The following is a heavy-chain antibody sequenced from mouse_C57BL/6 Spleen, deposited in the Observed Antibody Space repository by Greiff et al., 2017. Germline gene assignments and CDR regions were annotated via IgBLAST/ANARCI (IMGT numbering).Heavy chain of an antibody. CDR3: ARSSDDYGSSYYYYAMGY. D-gene: IGHD1-1*01. Sequence: VQLQEPGAELAQPGASVKLSCKASGYTFTSYWMPWVKQRPGQGLEWIGYINPSSGYTQYNQKFTDKATLTADKSSRSAYMQLSSLPSEDAAVYYCARSSDDYGSSYYYYAMGYWGQGTSVTVSA. CDR2: INPSSGYT. V-gene: IGHV1-7*01. J-gene: IGHJ4*01. CDR1: GYTFTSYW.